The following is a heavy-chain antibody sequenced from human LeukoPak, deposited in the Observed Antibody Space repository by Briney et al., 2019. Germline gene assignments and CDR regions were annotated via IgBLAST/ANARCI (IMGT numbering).Heavy chain of an antibody. CDR3: ARRNLPYYYDSSGPLFDF. CDR2: ISAYNGNT. V-gene: IGHV1-18*01. J-gene: IGHJ4*02. D-gene: IGHD3-22*01. Sequence: GASVKVSCKASGYTFTSYGISWVRQAPGQGLEWMGWISAYNGNTNYAQKLQGRVTMTTDTSTSTAYMELRSLRSDDTAGYYCARRNLPYYYDSSGPLFDFWGQGTLVTVSS. CDR1: GYTFTSYG.